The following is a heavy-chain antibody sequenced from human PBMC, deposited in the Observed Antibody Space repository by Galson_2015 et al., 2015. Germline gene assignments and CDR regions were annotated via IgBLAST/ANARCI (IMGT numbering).Heavy chain of an antibody. CDR3: ANLLPVASYNYYGMDV. CDR1: GLTFSSYG. CDR2: ISYDGSNK. D-gene: IGHD2-2*01. Sequence: SLRLSCAASGLTFSSYGVHWVRQAPGKGLEWLAVISYDGSNKYYADSVKGRFTISRDNFKNTLYLQMNTLRPEDTAVCYCANLLPVASYNYYGMDVWGQGTTVTVSS. J-gene: IGHJ6*02. V-gene: IGHV3-30*18.